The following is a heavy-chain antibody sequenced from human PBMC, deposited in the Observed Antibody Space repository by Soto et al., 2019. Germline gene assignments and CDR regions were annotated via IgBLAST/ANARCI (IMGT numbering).Heavy chain of an antibody. Sequence: PSETLSLTCSVSGGSVNDGNYYWNWIRQSPAKGLEWIGYIHHSGITNYNPSLKSRVTISVDTSKNEFSLKLNSVTAADTAVYFCARDFAYFDSWGQGTLVTVSS. CDR3: ARDFAYFDS. D-gene: IGHD3-3*01. J-gene: IGHJ4*02. CDR1: GGSVNDGNYY. V-gene: IGHV4-61*01. CDR2: IHHSGIT.